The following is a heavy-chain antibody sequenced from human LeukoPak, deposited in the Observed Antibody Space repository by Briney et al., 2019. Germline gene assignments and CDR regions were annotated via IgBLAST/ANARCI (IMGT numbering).Heavy chain of an antibody. D-gene: IGHD6-13*01. V-gene: IGHV3-48*01. CDR3: ASWAGAAAGFSGPFDY. J-gene: IGHJ4*02. CDR1: GFTFTSHS. CDR2: ISSSSSAT. Sequence: GGSLRLSCAASGFTFTSHSLHWVRQAPGKGPEWVSHISSSSSATYYADSVKGRFTISRDNAKNSLYLQMNSLRGEDTAVYYCASWAGAAAGFSGPFDYWGQGTLVTVSS.